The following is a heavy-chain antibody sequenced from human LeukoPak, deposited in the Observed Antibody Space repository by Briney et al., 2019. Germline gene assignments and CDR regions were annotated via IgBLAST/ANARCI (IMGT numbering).Heavy chain of an antibody. CDR2: INPNSGGT. CDR3: ARDLSSSSYYFDY. CDR1: GYTFTGYY. D-gene: IGHD6-6*01. V-gene: IGHV1-2*02. J-gene: IGHJ4*02. Sequence: ASVKVSCKASGYTFTGYYMHWVRQAPGQGLEWMGWINPNSGGTNYAQKFQGRVTMTRDTSISTAYMELSRLRSDDTAVYYCARDLSSSSYYFDYWGQGTLVTVSS.